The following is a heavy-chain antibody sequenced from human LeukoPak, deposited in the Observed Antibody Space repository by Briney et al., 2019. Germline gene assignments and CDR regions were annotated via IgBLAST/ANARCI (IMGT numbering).Heavy chain of an antibody. Sequence: GASVKVSCKASGYTFTSYGISWVRQAPGQGLEWMGWISAYNGNTNYAQKLQGRVTMTTDTSTSTAYMELRSLRSDDTAVYYCARAPGRLEGQYYYYYYMDVWGKGTTVTVSS. CDR2: ISAYNGNT. CDR1: GYTFTSYG. CDR3: ARAPGRLEGQYYYYYYMDV. D-gene: IGHD6-25*01. J-gene: IGHJ6*03. V-gene: IGHV1-18*01.